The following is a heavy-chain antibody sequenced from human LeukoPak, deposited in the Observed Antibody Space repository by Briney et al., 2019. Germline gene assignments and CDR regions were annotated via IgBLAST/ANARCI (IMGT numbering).Heavy chain of an antibody. CDR1: GGSISGYY. Sequence: PSETLSLTCIVSGGSISGYYWSWIRQPPGKGLEWIGYIYNSGSTNYSPSLKSRVSISVDTPKNQFSLRLSSVTAADTAVYYCARPSRDGYRYTFDYWGQGILVTVSS. J-gene: IGHJ4*02. CDR3: ARPSRDGYRYTFDY. D-gene: IGHD5-24*01. CDR2: IYNSGST. V-gene: IGHV4-59*01.